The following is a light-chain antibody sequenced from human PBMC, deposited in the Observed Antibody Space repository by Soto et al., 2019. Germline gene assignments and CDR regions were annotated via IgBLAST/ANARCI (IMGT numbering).Light chain of an antibody. J-gene: IGLJ1*01. CDR1: RSNIGAGYE. Sequence: QSVLTQPPSVSGAPGQRITISCTGSRSNIGAGYEVHWYQQLTGTAPKLLIYGDTNRPSGVPDRFSGSKSGTSASLAITGLQAEDDADYYCQSYYLSLSNPYVFGTGTKLTVL. V-gene: IGLV1-40*01. CDR3: QSYYLSLSNPYV. CDR2: GDT.